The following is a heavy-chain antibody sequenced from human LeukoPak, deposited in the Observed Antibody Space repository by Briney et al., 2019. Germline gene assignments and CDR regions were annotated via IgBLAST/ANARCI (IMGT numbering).Heavy chain of an antibody. Sequence: SETLSLTCTVSGGSISSYYWSWIRQPPGKGLEWIGYIYYSGSTNYNPSLKSRVTISVDTSKNQFSLKLSSVTAADTAVYYCARGRYSSSCLDYWGQGTLVTVSS. V-gene: IGHV4-59*01. CDR3: ARGRYSSSCLDY. D-gene: IGHD6-13*01. J-gene: IGHJ4*02. CDR2: IYYSGST. CDR1: GGSISSYY.